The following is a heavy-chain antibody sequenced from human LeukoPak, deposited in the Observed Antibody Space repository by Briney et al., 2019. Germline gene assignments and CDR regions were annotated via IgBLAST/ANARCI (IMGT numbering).Heavy chain of an antibody. V-gene: IGHV3-11*04. CDR3: ARVSTYYYDSSGYPDAFDI. CDR2: IRSSGSTI. CDR1: GFTFSDYY. Sequence: GGPLRLSRAASGFTFSDYYMSWIRQAQGLGVSGVSYIRSSGSTIYYADSVKGRFTISRDNAKNSLYLQMNSLRAEDTAVYYCARVSTYYYDSSGYPDAFDIWGQGTMVTVSS. D-gene: IGHD3-22*01. J-gene: IGHJ3*02.